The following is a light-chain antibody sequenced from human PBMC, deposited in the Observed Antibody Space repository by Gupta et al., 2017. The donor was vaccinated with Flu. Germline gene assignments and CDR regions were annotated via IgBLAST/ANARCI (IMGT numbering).Light chain of an antibody. V-gene: IGLV2-8*01. Sequence: QSALTQPPSASGSPGQSVTISCTGTSSDVGGFNYVSWYQQHPGKAPKLMIYEVSKRPPGVPDRFSGSKSGNTASLTVSGLQADDEADFYCASYAGSNSWVFGGGTKLTVL. J-gene: IGLJ2*01. CDR1: SSDVGGFNY. CDR3: ASYAGSNSWV. CDR2: EVS.